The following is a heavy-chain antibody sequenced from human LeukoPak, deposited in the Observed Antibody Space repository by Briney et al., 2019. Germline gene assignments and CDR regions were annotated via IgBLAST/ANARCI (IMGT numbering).Heavy chain of an antibody. CDR2: ISYDGSNK. CDR1: GFTFSSYA. CDR3: AKDPSSSFDDYYYMDV. Sequence: GGSLRLSCAASGFTFSSYAMHWVRQAPGKGLEWVAVISYDGSNKYYADSVKGRFTISRDNSKNTLYLQMNSLRAEDTAVYYCAKDPSSSFDDYYYMDVWGKGTTVTISS. V-gene: IGHV3-30*04. D-gene: IGHD6-13*01. J-gene: IGHJ6*03.